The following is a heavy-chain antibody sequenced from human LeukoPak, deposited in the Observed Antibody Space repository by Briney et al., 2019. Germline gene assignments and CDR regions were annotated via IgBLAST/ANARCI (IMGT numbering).Heavy chain of an antibody. Sequence: GGSLRLSCAASGFTFSSYAMHWVRQAPGKGLEWVAVISYDGSNKYYADSVKGRFTISRDNSKNTLHVQMNSLGDEDTAVYYCAKVHRSVAYDYWGRGTLVTVSS. CDR1: GFTFSSYA. V-gene: IGHV3-30-3*01. J-gene: IGHJ4*02. CDR2: ISYDGSNK. CDR3: AKVHRSVAYDY.